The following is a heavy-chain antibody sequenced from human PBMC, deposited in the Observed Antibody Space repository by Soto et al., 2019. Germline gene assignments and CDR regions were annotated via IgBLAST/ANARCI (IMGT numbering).Heavy chain of an antibody. J-gene: IGHJ5*02. CDR2: ISAYNGNT. CDR1: GYTFTSYG. CDR3: ARDGSGSPSNWFDP. Sequence: GASVKVSCKASGYTFTSYGISWVRQAPGQGLEWMGWISAYNGNTNYAQKHQGRVTMTTDTSTSTANMELRSLRSDDTAVYYCARDGSGSPSNWFDPWGQGTLVTVSS. D-gene: IGHD6-19*01. V-gene: IGHV1-18*01.